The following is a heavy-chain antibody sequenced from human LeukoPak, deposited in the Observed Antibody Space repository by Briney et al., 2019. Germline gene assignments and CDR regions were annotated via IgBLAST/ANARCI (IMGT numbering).Heavy chain of an antibody. Sequence: GGSLRLSCVVSGFSFSNYWMHWVRQAPGKGLVWVSRINSDGSTTSYAASVKGRFTISRDNAKNTLYPQMNSLRAEDTAVYYCARGIVGPTGDYWGQGTLVTVSS. D-gene: IGHD1-26*01. V-gene: IGHV3-74*01. J-gene: IGHJ4*02. CDR3: ARGIVGPTGDY. CDR1: GFSFSNYW. CDR2: INSDGSTT.